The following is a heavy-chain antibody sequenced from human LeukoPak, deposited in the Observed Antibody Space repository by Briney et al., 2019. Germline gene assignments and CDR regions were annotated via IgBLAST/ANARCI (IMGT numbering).Heavy chain of an antibody. Sequence: PGGSLRLSCAASGFILSHYAMNWVRQAPGKGLEWVSAISGSDDSPHYADSVKGRFTISRDNAKNTLYLQMDSLRADDTAVYYCASRPVPSLGPLDYWGQGTLVTVSS. J-gene: IGHJ4*02. CDR1: GFILSHYA. CDR3: ASRPVPSLGPLDY. D-gene: IGHD2-2*01. CDR2: ISGSDDSP. V-gene: IGHV3-23*01.